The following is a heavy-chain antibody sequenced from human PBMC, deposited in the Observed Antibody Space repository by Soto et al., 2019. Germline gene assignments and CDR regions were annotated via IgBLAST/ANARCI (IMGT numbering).Heavy chain of an antibody. Sequence: SETQSLTCTVSGCSSSGYYWSLIRQPPGKGLEWIGEINHSGSTNYNPSLKSRVTISVDTSKNQFSLKLSSVTAADTAVYYCARDSSGWFQNKDYWGQGTLVTVSS. J-gene: IGHJ4*02. CDR1: GCSSSGYY. CDR2: INHSGST. D-gene: IGHD6-19*01. V-gene: IGHV4-34*01. CDR3: ARDSSGWFQNKDY.